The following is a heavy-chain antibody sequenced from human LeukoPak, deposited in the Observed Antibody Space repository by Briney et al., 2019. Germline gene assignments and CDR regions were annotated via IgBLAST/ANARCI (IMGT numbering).Heavy chain of an antibody. Sequence: PSETLSLTCTVSGGSISSSSYYWGWIRQPPGKGLEWIGSIYYSGSTYYNPSLKSRATISVDTSKNQFSLKLSSVTAADTAVYYCARLSFMGIAVAGTLDYWGQGTLVTVSS. CDR2: IYYSGST. J-gene: IGHJ4*02. CDR3: ARLSFMGIAVAGTLDY. V-gene: IGHV4-39*01. CDR1: GGSISSSSYY. D-gene: IGHD6-19*01.